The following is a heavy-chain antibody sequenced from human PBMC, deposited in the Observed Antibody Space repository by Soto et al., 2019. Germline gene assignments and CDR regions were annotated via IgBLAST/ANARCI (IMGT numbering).Heavy chain of an antibody. J-gene: IGHJ4*02. Sequence: PGGSLRLSCAASGFTFSSYAMSGVRQAPEKGLEWVSGISWNSGSIGYADSVKGRFTISRDNAKNSLYLQMNSLRAEDTALYYCAKDTAEGGYYDFWSGYYTTLDYWGQGTLVTVSS. D-gene: IGHD3-3*01. CDR3: AKDTAEGGYYDFWSGYYTTLDY. V-gene: IGHV3-9*01. CDR2: ISWNSGSI. CDR1: GFTFSSYA.